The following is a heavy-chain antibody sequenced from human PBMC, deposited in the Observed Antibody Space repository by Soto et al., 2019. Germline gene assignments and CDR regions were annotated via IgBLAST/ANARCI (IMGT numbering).Heavy chain of an antibody. CDR1: GYTFTSYA. V-gene: IGHV1-3*01. Sequence: ASVKVSCKASGYTFTSYAMHWVRQAPGQRLEWMGWINAGNGNTKYSQKFQGRVTITRDTSASTAYMELSSLRSEDTAVYYCARVYCSSTSCSYYYGMDVWGQGTTVTVSS. D-gene: IGHD2-2*01. J-gene: IGHJ6*02. CDR2: INAGNGNT. CDR3: ARVYCSSTSCSYYYGMDV.